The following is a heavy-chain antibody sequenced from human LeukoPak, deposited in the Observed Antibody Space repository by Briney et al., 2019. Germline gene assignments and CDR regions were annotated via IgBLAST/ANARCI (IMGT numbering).Heavy chain of an antibody. CDR1: GGSITSYY. CDR3: ARLGCSGGSCSNPYYYGMDV. J-gene: IGHJ6*02. V-gene: IGHV4-59*08. CDR2: IYYRGST. Sequence: SETLSLTCSVSGGSITSYYWSWIRKPPGQGLEWIGYIYYRGSTNYNPSLKSRVTIALATSKNQFSLKLSSVTAADTAVYYCARLGCSGGSCSNPYYYGMDVWGQGTTVTVSS. D-gene: IGHD2-15*01.